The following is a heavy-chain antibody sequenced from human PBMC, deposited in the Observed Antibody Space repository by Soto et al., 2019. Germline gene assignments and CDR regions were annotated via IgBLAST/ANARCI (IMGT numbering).Heavy chain of an antibody. V-gene: IGHV4-39*01. CDR3: ARPQVGAASRGGAFDS. CDR2: IYYSGST. Sequence: SETLSLTCTVSGGSISSSSYYWGWIRQPPGKGLEWIVSIYYSGSTYYNPSLKSRVTISVYTSKNQFSLKLSSVTAADTAVYYCARPQVGAASRGGAFDSWGKGTMVTASS. D-gene: IGHD2-15*01. J-gene: IGHJ3*02. CDR1: GGSISSSSYY.